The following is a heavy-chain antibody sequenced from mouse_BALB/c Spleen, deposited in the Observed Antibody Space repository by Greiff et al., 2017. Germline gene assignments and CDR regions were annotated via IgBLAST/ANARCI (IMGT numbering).Heavy chain of an antibody. CDR1: GYSITSGYY. V-gene: IGHV3-6*02. Sequence: EVKLQESGPGLVKPSQSLSLTCSVTGYSITSGYYWNWIRQFPGNKLEWMGYISYDGSNNYNPSLKNRISITRDTSKNQFFLKLNSVTTEDTATYYCAIYYGNYYFDYWGQGTTLTVSS. CDR3: AIYYGNYYFDY. J-gene: IGHJ2*01. D-gene: IGHD2-1*01. CDR2: ISYDGSN.